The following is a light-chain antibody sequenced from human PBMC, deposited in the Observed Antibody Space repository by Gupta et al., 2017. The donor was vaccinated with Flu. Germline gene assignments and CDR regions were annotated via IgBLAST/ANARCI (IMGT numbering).Light chain of an antibody. CDR2: GAS. CDR1: QSVDSK. CDR3: QQYGYSMHN. V-gene: IGKV3-15*01. Sequence: DIVLTQSPGTLSVSPGERATLACRASQSVDSKLAWYQQKPGQAPRVLIYGASVRATGVPARFSDSGYDTEFTLTISSLQSEDFAVYYCQQYGYSMHNFAEGTKMDIK. J-gene: IGKJ2*01.